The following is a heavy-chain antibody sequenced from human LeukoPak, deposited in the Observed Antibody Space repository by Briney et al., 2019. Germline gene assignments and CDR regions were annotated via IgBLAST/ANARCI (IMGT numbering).Heavy chain of an antibody. J-gene: IGHJ4*02. CDR1: GYTFTSYG. CDR3: ARDWGYYYDSSGYPSDY. CDR2: ISAYNGNT. V-gene: IGHV1-18*01. Sequence: GASVKVSFKASGYTFTSYGISWVRQAPGQGLEWMGWISAYNGNTNYAQKLQGRVTMTTDTSTSTAYMELRSLRSDDTAVYYCARDWGYYYDSSGYPSDYWGQGTLVTVSS. D-gene: IGHD3-22*01.